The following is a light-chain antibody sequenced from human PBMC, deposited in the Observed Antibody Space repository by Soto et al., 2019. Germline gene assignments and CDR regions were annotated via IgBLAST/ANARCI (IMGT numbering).Light chain of an antibody. CDR1: SSNIGAGYG. J-gene: IGLJ3*02. CDR3: QSYDSSLSGFWV. CDR2: GNT. Sequence: QSVLAQPPSVSGAPGQRVTISCTGSSSNIGAGYGVHWYQQLPGTAPKLLIYGNTNRPSGVPDRFSGSESGTSASLAITGLQAEDEADYYCQSYDSSLSGFWVFGGGTKLTVL. V-gene: IGLV1-40*01.